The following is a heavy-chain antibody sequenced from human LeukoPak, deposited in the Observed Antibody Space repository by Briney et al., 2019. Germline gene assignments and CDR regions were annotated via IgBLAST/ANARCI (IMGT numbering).Heavy chain of an antibody. CDR3: ARRPWGYTDSGTPVQWFDP. CDR2: IYWDDDK. D-gene: IGHD3-10*01. CDR1: GFSLRTSEVG. J-gene: IGHJ5*02. Sequence: SGPTLVKPPETLTLTCTFSGFSLRTSEVGVGWIRQPPGKALEWLALIYWDDDKHYSPSLKSRLTITKDTSKNQVVLTMTNMDPVDTATYYCARRPWGYTDSGTPVQWFDPWGQGTLVTVSS. V-gene: IGHV2-5*02.